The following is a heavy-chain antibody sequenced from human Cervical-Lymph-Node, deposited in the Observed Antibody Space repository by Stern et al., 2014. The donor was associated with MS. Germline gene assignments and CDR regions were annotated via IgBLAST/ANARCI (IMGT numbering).Heavy chain of an antibody. CDR3: ARDSTYTSGWDY. J-gene: IGHJ4*02. CDR2: IWYDGSTK. CDR1: GFTFSDYA. D-gene: IGHD6-19*01. Sequence: QMQLVQSGGGVVQPGRSLRLSCAASGFTFSDYAMHWFRQAPGKGLEWVAVIWYDGSTKSHADSVKGRFTISRDTSKNTLYLQMNSLRAEDTAVYYCARDSTYTSGWDYWGQGTLVTVSS. V-gene: IGHV3-33*01.